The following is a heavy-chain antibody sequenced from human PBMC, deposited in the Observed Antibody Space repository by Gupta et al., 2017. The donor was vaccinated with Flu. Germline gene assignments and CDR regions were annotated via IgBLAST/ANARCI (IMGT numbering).Heavy chain of an antibody. Sequence: WVRQAPGKGLEWVSTINRGGSSTYYAESVRGRFTISRDNSKNTLYLQMNTLRADDTATYYCAKVDTTVVTWGGGFDHWGQGTLVTVSS. CDR2: INRGGSST. V-gene: IGHV3-23*05. J-gene: IGHJ4*02. D-gene: IGHD4-17*01. CDR3: AKVDTTVVTWGGGFDH.